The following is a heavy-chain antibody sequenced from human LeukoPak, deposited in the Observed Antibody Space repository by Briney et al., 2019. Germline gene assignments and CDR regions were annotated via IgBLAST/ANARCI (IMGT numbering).Heavy chain of an antibody. CDR2: INHFGTT. CDR3: ARAGNVLVVTQKKKKPIDL. CDR1: GGTFGGYY. Sequence: SETLSLTCGVYGGTFGGYYWTWIRQAPGKGPEWIGEINHFGTTNYSPSLKSRLTISVDTAKKEFSLNLRSVTAADTAVYYCARAGNVLVVTQKKKKPIDLWAQGTQVVVSS. V-gene: IGHV4-34*01. D-gene: IGHD1-14*01. J-gene: IGHJ5*02.